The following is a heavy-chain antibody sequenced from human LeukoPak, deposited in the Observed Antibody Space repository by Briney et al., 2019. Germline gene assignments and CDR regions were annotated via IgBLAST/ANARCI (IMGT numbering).Heavy chain of an antibody. CDR3: ASVLRYFDWSDWSDAFDI. CDR2: INPNSGGT. V-gene: IGHV1-2*02. Sequence: ASVKVSCKASGYTFTSYGISWVRQAPGQGLEWMGWINPNSGGTNYAQKFQGRVTMTRDTSISTAYMELSRLRSDDTAVYYCASVLRYFDWSDWSDAFDIWGQGTVVTVSS. D-gene: IGHD3-9*01. J-gene: IGHJ3*02. CDR1: GYTFTSYG.